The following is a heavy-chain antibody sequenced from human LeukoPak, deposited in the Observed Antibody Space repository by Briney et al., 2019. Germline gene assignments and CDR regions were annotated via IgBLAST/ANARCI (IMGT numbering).Heavy chain of an antibody. J-gene: IGHJ4*02. D-gene: IGHD6-19*01. CDR1: GYSFTSYW. V-gene: IGHV5-10-1*01. CDR3: ARRSSSGWYDFDY. CDR2: IDPSVSHT. Sequence: GESLKISCKGSGYSFTSYWISWVRQMPGKGLEWMGRIDPSVSHTNYSPSFQGHVTISADKSISTAYLQWSSLKASDTAMYYCARRSSSGWYDFDYWGQGTLVTVSS.